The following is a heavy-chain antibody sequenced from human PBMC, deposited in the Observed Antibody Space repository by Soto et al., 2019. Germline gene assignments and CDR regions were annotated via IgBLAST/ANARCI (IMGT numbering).Heavy chain of an antibody. CDR1: GLTIAPYA. V-gene: IGHV3-23*01. Sequence: EVQVLESGGGLVQPGGSLRLSCAVSGLTIAPYAMSWVRQAPGKGLEWVSAISGSGGTTYYADSVKGRFTNSRDNSKKTLMLQMNGLRVEDSAVYYCAKGATGTWLGYYFDYWGQGTLVTVSS. CDR2: ISGSGGTT. CDR3: AKGATGTWLGYYFDY. D-gene: IGHD1-1*01. J-gene: IGHJ4*02.